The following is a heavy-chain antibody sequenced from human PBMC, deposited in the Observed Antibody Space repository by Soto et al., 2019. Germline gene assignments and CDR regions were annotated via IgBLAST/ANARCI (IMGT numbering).Heavy chain of an antibody. D-gene: IGHD5-12*01. V-gene: IGHV5-51*01. CDR1: GYSFTSYW. J-gene: IGHJ3*02. CDR2: TYPGDSDT. Sequence: PGESLKISWNGFGYSFTSYWIGRVRQRPGKGLEWMGITYPGDSDTSYSPSFQGQVTITADKSISNAYLQWSSLKASDTAMYYCARHSGGGWLQANDAFDIWGQGTMVTVSS. CDR3: ARHSGGGWLQANDAFDI.